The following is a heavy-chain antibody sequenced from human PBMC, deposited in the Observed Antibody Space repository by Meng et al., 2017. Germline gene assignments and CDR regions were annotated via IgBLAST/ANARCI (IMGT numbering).Heavy chain of an antibody. D-gene: IGHD3-10*01. V-gene: IGHV4-34*01. J-gene: IGHJ5*02. CDR1: GGSFSGSY. CDR2: INHSGST. CDR3: ARGRWRGNRFDP. Sequence: VSIKSWGAVLLKPAGNIYFTGAVYGGSFSGSYWSWIRQPPGKGLEWIGEINHSGSTNYNPSLKSRVTISVDTSKNQFSLKLSSVTAADTAVYYCARGRWRGNRFDPWGQGTLVTVSS.